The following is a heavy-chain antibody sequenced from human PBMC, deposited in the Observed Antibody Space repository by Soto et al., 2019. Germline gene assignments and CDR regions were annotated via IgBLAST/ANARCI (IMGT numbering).Heavy chain of an antibody. D-gene: IGHD3-10*01. J-gene: IGHJ6*02. CDR2: ISYDGSNK. Sequence: VQLVESGGGVVQPGRSLRLSCAASGFTFSSYVMHWVRQAPGKGLEWVAVISYDGSNKYYADSVKGRFTISRDNSKNTLYLQMNSLRAEDTAVYYCAKDGASYYYYGMDVWGQGTTVTVSS. CDR3: AKDGASYYYYGMDV. CDR1: GFTFSSYV. V-gene: IGHV3-30*18.